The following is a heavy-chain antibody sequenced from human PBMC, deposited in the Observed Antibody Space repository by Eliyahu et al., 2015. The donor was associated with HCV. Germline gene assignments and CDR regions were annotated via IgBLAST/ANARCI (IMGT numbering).Heavy chain of an antibody. CDR2: ISYDGSNK. CDR1: GFTFSSYG. CDR3: AKDPSPLLWFGEFTFDP. J-gene: IGHJ5*02. Sequence: QVQLVESGGGVVQPGRSLRLSCAASGFTFSSYGMHWVRQAPGKGLEWVAVISYDGSNKYYADSVKGRFTISRDNSKNTLYLQMNSLRAEDTAVYYCAKDPSPLLWFGEFTFDPWGQGTLVTVSS. D-gene: IGHD3-10*01. V-gene: IGHV3-30*18.